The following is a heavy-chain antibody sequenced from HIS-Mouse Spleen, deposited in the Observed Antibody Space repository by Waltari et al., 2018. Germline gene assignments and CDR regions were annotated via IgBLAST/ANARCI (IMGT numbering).Heavy chain of an antibody. Sequence: EVQLLQSGAEVKKPGESLKISCKGSGYSFTSYWIGWVRQLPGKGLEWMGIIYPGDSDTRYSPSFQGQVTISADKSISTAYLQWSSLKASDTAMYYCARLRYSSSWLEYFQHWGQGTLVTVSS. CDR3: ARLRYSSSWLEYFQH. V-gene: IGHV5-51*03. J-gene: IGHJ1*01. CDR1: GYSFTSYW. D-gene: IGHD6-13*01. CDR2: IYPGDSDT.